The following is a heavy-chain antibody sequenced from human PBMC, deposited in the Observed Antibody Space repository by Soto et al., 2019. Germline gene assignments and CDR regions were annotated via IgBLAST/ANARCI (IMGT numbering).Heavy chain of an antibody. Sequence: TCTVSGGSISNYYWSWIRQPPGKGLEWIGYIHYSGNTNYNPSLKSRVTISAGTSKNQFSLKLSSVTAADTAVYYCARGHYDFWSGYFATIDYWGQGTLVTVSS. V-gene: IGHV4-59*08. D-gene: IGHD3-3*01. CDR1: GGSISNYY. CDR3: ARGHYDFWSGYFATIDY. J-gene: IGHJ4*02. CDR2: IHYSGNT.